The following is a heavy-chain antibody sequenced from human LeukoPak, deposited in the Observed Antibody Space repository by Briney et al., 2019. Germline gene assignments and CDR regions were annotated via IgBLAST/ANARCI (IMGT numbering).Heavy chain of an antibody. V-gene: IGHV1-69*06. CDR1: GYTFTSYD. D-gene: IGHD2-8*01. CDR2: IIPIFGTS. CDR3: ARRYCTNGVCYHDRGAFDI. J-gene: IGHJ3*02. Sequence: ASVKVSCKASGYTFTSYDIIWVRQATGQGLEWMGGIIPIFGTSNYAQKFQGRVTIIADKSTSTAYMELSSLRSEDTAVYYCARRYCTNGVCYHDRGAFDIWGQGTMVIVSS.